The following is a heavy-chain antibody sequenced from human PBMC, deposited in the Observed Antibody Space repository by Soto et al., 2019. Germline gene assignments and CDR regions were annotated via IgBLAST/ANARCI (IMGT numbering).Heavy chain of an antibody. CDR3: VRDGRERQFDY. CDR2: HYYSGSTP. Sequence: QVRLQESGPGLVKPSETLSLTCVVSGAAISGYYWSWIRQPPGKGLEWIGFHYYSGSTPNYSPSLKNRVTISEDTSKNIISLSLGSVTAADTAIYYCVRDGRERQFDYWGQGTLVTVSS. V-gene: IGHV4-59*01. D-gene: IGHD1-26*01. CDR1: GAAISGYY. J-gene: IGHJ4*02.